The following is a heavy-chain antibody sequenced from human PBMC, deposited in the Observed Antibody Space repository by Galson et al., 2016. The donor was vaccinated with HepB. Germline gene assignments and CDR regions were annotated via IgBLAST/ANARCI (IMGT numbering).Heavy chain of an antibody. Sequence: CAISGDSVSSSSAAWNWIRQSPSRGLEWLGRTYYRSKWYHDYAVSVKSRILINPDTSKNHFSLQLNSVTPVDTAVYYCARTKWGWFDPWGQGTLVTVSS. CDR3: ARTKWGWFDP. D-gene: IGHD2-8*01. V-gene: IGHV6-1*01. CDR2: TYYRSKWYH. CDR1: GDSVSSSSAA. J-gene: IGHJ5*02.